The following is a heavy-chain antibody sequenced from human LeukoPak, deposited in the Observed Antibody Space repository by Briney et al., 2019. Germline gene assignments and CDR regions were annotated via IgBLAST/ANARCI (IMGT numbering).Heavy chain of an antibody. J-gene: IGHJ4*02. D-gene: IGHD3-16*02. CDR3: ARYDYVWGSYRYRGEFDY. Sequence: PGGSLRLSCAASGFTFSSYEMNWVRQAPGKGLEWVSYISSSGSTIYYADSVKGRFTISRDNAKNSLYLQMNSLRAEDTAVYYCARYDYVWGSYRYRGEFDYWGQGTLVTVPS. CDR2: ISSSGSTI. V-gene: IGHV3-48*03. CDR1: GFTFSSYE.